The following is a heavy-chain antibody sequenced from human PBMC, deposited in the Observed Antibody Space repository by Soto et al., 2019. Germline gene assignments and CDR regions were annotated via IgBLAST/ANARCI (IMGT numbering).Heavy chain of an antibody. CDR1: GGSITSGGYY. CDR3: ARDQGIYYYGSGNYNYYGLDV. V-gene: IGHV4-31*02. D-gene: IGHD3-10*01. CDR2: IYYSGTT. Sequence: QVQLQESGPGLVKPSQTLSLTCAVSGGSITSGGYYWSWIRQHPGKGLEWIGYIYYSGTTFYNPSLKSRVTISVDKSNNHLSLKLSSVTAADTAVYYCARDQGIYYYGSGNYNYYGLDVWGQGTTVTVSS. J-gene: IGHJ6*02.